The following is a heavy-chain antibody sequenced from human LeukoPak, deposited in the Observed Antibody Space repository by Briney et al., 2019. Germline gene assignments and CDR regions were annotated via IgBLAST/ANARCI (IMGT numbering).Heavy chain of an antibody. CDR2: IYYSGST. Sequence: SETLSLTCTVSGGSISSGDYYWSWIRQPPGKGLEWIGYIYYSGSTYYNPSLKSRVTISVDTSKNQFSLKLSSVTATDTAVYYCARTGYVDWYFDLWGRGTLVTVSS. J-gene: IGHJ2*01. V-gene: IGHV4-30-4*01. CDR3: ARTGYVDWYFDL. D-gene: IGHD3-16*01. CDR1: GGSISSGDYY.